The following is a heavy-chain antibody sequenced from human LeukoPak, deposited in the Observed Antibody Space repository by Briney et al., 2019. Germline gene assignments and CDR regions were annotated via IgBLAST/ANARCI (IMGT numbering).Heavy chain of an antibody. Sequence: GGSLRLSCAASGFTFTSYNMNWVRQAPGKGLEWVSFISSTSSYIYYADSVKGRFTISRDNSKNTLYLQMNSLRAEDTAVYYCARDTNLYYYGSGSMNWGQGTLVTVSS. D-gene: IGHD3-10*01. CDR3: ARDTNLYYYGSGSMN. J-gene: IGHJ4*02. V-gene: IGHV3-21*01. CDR1: GFTFTSYN. CDR2: ISSTSSYI.